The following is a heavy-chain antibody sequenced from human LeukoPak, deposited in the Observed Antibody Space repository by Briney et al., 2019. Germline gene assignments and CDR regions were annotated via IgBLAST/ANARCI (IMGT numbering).Heavy chain of an antibody. CDR2: ISIYDGNT. CDR1: GYTFNTYG. D-gene: IGHD3-22*01. Sequence: ASVKVSCKASGYTFNTYGISWVRQAPGQGLEWMGWISIYDGNTNYAQNLQGRVTMTTDTSTRTAYMELRSLRSDDTAVYYCARQHSSGYYSPHYYYGMDVWGQGTTVTVSS. CDR3: ARQHSSGYYSPHYYYGMDV. J-gene: IGHJ6*02. V-gene: IGHV1-18*01.